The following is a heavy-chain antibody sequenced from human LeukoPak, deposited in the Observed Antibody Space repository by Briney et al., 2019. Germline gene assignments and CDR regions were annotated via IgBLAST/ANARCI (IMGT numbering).Heavy chain of an antibody. CDR2: ISFGDSDS. CDR3: ATARPHRGFDI. Sequence: GESLKISCKGSGYSFTSYWIGWVRQMPGKGLEWMGIISFGDSDSRYSPSFQGQVAISVDKSINTAYLQWSSLKASDTAMYYCATARPHRGFDIWGQGTMVTVSS. V-gene: IGHV5-51*01. CDR1: GYSFTSYW. J-gene: IGHJ3*02.